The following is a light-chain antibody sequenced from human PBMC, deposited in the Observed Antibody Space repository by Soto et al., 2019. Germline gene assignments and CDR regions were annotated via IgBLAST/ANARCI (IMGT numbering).Light chain of an antibody. CDR1: QSISNY. CDR2: AAS. Sequence: DIQMTQSPSSLSASVGDRVTITCRASQSISNYLNSYQQKSRKAPNLLIYAASGLQSGVPSRFTGSGSGTDFTLTISHLQPEDFATYYCQQSYSTPLTFGGGTKVEI. V-gene: IGKV1-39*01. CDR3: QQSYSTPLT. J-gene: IGKJ4*01.